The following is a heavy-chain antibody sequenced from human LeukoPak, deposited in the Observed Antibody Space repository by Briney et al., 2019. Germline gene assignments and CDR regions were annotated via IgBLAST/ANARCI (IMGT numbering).Heavy chain of an antibody. D-gene: IGHD3-16*01. Sequence: PGGSLRLSCAASGFTFSNYWMHWVRQAPGKGLVWVSRINTDGSSTNYADSVKGRFTISRDNAKNTLYLQMNSLRAEDTAVYYCARGLYEQLIDYWGQGTLVTVSS. CDR1: GFTFSNYW. CDR2: INTDGSST. V-gene: IGHV3-74*01. CDR3: ARGLYEQLIDY. J-gene: IGHJ4*02.